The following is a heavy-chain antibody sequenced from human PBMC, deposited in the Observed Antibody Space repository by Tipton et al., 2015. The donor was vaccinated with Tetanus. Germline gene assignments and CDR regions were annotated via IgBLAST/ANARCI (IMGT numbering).Heavy chain of an antibody. CDR3: ARSAHFASWYD. V-gene: IGHV3-23*01. D-gene: IGHD6-13*01. CDR2: ISGLGHTT. Sequence: GSLRLSCTASDFTFDLTFEKYAMNWVRQAPGKGLEWVSGISGLGHTTDYADSVKGRFTVSRDNTKNSLSLQMNSLKDDDTAVYYCARSAHFASWYDWGPGTRVTVSS. CDR1: DFTFDLTFEKYA. J-gene: IGHJ4*02.